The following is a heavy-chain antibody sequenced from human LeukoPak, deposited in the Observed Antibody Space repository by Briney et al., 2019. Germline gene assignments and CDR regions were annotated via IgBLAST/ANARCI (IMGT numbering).Heavy chain of an antibody. CDR3: ATDPFGVCSSTSCYTNY. J-gene: IGHJ4*02. V-gene: IGHV1-2*04. Sequence: ASVKVSCKASGYTFTDYYMHWVRQAPGQGLEWMGCINLYSGGAHYAQKFQDWLSMTRDTSINTAYMELSSLRSDDTAVYYCATDPFGVCSSTSCYTNYWGQGTLVTVSS. CDR1: GYTFTDYY. D-gene: IGHD2-2*02. CDR2: INLYSGGA.